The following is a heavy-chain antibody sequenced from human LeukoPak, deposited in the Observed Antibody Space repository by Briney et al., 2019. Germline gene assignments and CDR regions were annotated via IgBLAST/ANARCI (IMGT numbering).Heavy chain of an antibody. CDR2: INSDGSST. V-gene: IGHV3-74*01. Sequence: SGGSLRLSCAASGFTFSSYWMHWVRQAPGKGLVWVSRINSDGSSTSYADSVRGRFTISRDNAKNTLYLQMNSLRAEDTAVYYCARDPVLGHYGSGSHQSYYYYYYMDVWGKGTTVTISS. D-gene: IGHD3-10*01. J-gene: IGHJ6*03. CDR1: GFTFSSYW. CDR3: ARDPVLGHYGSGSHQSYYYYYYMDV.